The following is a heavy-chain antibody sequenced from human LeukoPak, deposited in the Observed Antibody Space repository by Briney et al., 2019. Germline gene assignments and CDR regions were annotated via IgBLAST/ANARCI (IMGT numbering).Heavy chain of an antibody. Sequence: ASVKVSCKASGYTFTDHGITRVRQARGQGFEWMGWMSVFNGYTKYAEGFQGRVTMTTDTSTRTAHMEMRGLRSDDTAVYYCARAVGSTDYYGVDVWGQGTTVTVSS. CDR3: ARAVGSTDYYGVDV. CDR1: GYTFTDHG. D-gene: IGHD3-10*01. V-gene: IGHV1-18*01. J-gene: IGHJ6*02. CDR2: MSVFNGYT.